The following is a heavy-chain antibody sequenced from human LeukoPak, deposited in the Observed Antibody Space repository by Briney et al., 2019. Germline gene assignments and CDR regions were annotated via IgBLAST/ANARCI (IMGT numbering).Heavy chain of an antibody. Sequence: GGSLRLSCAASGFTFSSYGMNWVRQAPGKGLEWVSSIRSSSSYIYYADSVKGRFTISRDNAKNSLYLQMNSLRAEDTAVYYCARDTWGCSSTSCSPGPQIQHWGQGTLVTVSS. D-gene: IGHD2-2*01. CDR1: GFTFSSYG. CDR3: ARDTWGCSSTSCSPGPQIQH. J-gene: IGHJ1*01. CDR2: IRSSSSYI. V-gene: IGHV3-21*01.